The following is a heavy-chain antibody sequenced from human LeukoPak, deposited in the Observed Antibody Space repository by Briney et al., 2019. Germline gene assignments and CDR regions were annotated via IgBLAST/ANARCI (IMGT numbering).Heavy chain of an antibody. J-gene: IGHJ4*02. CDR1: GGSISSYY. CDR3: ARESTPAY. Sequence: SETLSLTCTVSGGSISSYYWSWIRQPPGKGLEWIGYIYYSGSTNYNPSLRSRVSMSVDTSKNQFSLNLSSVTAADTAVYYCARESTPAYWGQGTLVTVSS. CDR2: IYYSGST. V-gene: IGHV4-59*01. D-gene: IGHD2-2*01.